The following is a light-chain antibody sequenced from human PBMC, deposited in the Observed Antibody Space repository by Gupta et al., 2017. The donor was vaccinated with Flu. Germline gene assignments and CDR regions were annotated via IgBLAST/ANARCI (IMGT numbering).Light chain of an antibody. V-gene: IGLV1-40*01. J-gene: IGLJ2*01. CDR1: SSNIGAGYH. CDR3: QSYDSSRSGVI. CDR2: GNT. Sequence: VTISCTGSSSNIGAGYHVHWYQHLPGTAPKLLISGNTNRPSGVPDRFSGSKSGTSASLAITGLQAEDETDYYCQSYDSSRSGVIFGGGTKLTVL.